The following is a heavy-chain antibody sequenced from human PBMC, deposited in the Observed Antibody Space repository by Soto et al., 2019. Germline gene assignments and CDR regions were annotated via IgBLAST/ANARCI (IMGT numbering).Heavy chain of an antibody. D-gene: IGHD6-19*01. CDR1: DDSINSDKYY. J-gene: IGHJ4*02. CDR3: ARRDSSGWTAYYFDY. Sequence: NPSETLSLTCSVSDDSINSDKYYWGWIRQPPGKGLEWIGSFYYSGSTYYNPSLKSRVTISVDTFKNQFSLKLSSVTAAGTAVYYCARRDSSGWTAYYFDYWGQGTLVTAPQ. CDR2: FYYSGST. V-gene: IGHV4-39*01.